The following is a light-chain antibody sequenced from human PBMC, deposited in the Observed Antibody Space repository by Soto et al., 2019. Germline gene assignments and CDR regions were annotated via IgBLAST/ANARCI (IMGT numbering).Light chain of an antibody. CDR3: CSFAGSYILDV. V-gene: IGLV2-23*01. J-gene: IGLJ1*01. Sequence: QSALTQPASVSGSPGQSITISCTGTSSDVGGYNLVSWYQQHPGKAPKLMIYEGTKRPSGVSNRFSGSKSGNTASLTISGLQAEDEADYYCCSFAGSYILDVFGTGTKVTVL. CDR2: EGT. CDR1: SSDVGGYNL.